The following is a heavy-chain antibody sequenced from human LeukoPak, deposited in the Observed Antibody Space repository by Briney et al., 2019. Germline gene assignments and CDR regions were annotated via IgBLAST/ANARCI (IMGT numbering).Heavy chain of an antibody. CDR1: GFTFSSYS. D-gene: IGHD1-26*01. V-gene: IGHV3-48*04. CDR3: AIGGGAAEN. CDR2: ISSASGSI. Sequence: GGSLRLSCAASGFTFSSYSMNWVRQAPGKGLEWVSYISSASGSIYYADSVKGRFTISRDNAKNSLFLQMNSLRAEDTAVYYCAIGGGAAENWGQGTLVTVSS. J-gene: IGHJ4*02.